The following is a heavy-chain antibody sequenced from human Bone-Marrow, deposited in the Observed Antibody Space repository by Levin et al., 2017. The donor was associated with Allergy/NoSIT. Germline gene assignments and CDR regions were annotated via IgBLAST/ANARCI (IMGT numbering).Heavy chain of an antibody. Sequence: ASVKVSCKASGYSFTSFYMHWVRQAPGQGLEWMGMINPSDGSTTYAQKFQGRVTMTRDTSTSTVDMELSSLRSEDTAVYYCSTDGVMARIDYWGQGTLVTVSS. CDR2: INPSDGST. V-gene: IGHV1-46*01. D-gene: IGHD3-16*01. CDR3: STDGVMARIDY. CDR1: GYSFTSFY. J-gene: IGHJ4*02.